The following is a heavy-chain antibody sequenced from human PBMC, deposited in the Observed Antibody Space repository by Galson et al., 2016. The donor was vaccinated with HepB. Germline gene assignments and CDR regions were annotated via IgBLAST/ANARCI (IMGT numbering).Heavy chain of an antibody. CDR3: ARLTWRGRDSRGNLFLFDY. V-gene: IGHV2-5*02. J-gene: IGHJ4*02. CDR1: GFSLLTNGVG. Sequence: PALVKPTQTLTLACTFPGFSLLTNGVGVGWIRQTPGPALEWLALIYWDDDQRYSTSLRTRLTITKDIRKNQVVLTMTDIDPVDAGTFYCARLTWRGRDSRGNLFLFDYWGQGIRVTVSS. CDR2: IYWDDDQ. D-gene: IGHD4-23*01.